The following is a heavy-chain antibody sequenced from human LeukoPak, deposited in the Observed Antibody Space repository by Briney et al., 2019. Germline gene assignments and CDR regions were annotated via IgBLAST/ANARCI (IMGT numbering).Heavy chain of an antibody. CDR1: GFSFNSYA. CDR3: ARRGASSGGLDY. Sequence: GGSLRLSCAASGFSFNSYAMSWVRQAPGKGLEWVSAISASGGSANIADSVKGRFTISRDNAKNSLYLQMNSLRAEDTAVYYCARRGASSGGLDYWGQGTLVTVSS. V-gene: IGHV3-23*01. J-gene: IGHJ4*02. CDR2: ISASGGSA. D-gene: IGHD6-19*01.